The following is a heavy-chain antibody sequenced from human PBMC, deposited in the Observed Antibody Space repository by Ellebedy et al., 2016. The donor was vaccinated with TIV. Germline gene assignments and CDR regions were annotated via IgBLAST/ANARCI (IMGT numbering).Heavy chain of an antibody. CDR2: IASDGGAT. CDR3: TREARWGNWYFDL. Sequence: PGGSLRLSCAVSGFTVATNHMNWVRQAPGKGLEWIGVIASDGGATVYADFVRGRFTLSRDNSRNTVYLQMNSLSPDDTAVYYCTREARWGNWYFDLWGRGTLVAVST. V-gene: IGHV3-30*03. J-gene: IGHJ2*01. CDR1: GFTVATNH. D-gene: IGHD4-23*01.